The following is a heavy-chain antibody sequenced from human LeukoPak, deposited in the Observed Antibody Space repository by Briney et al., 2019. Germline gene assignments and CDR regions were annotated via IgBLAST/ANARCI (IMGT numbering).Heavy chain of an antibody. CDR1: GGTFISYA. Sequence: ASVKVSCKASGGTFISYAISWVRQAPGQGLEWMGRIIPILGIANYAQKFQGRVTITADKSTSTAYMELSSLRSEDTAVYYCARQRGQVAGTIDYWGQGTLVTVSS. D-gene: IGHD6-19*01. J-gene: IGHJ4*02. CDR3: ARQRGQVAGTIDY. V-gene: IGHV1-69*04. CDR2: IIPILGIA.